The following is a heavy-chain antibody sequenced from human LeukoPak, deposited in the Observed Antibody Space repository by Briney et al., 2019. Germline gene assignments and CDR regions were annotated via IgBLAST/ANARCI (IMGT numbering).Heavy chain of an antibody. Sequence: PGGSLRLSCAASGFTFSNALMSWVRQAPGKGLEWIGRIKSKTDGGTTDYAAPVKGRFTISRDDSKNTLYLQMNSLKTEDTAVYYRARSGTNYYYYYMDVWGKGTAVTVSS. CDR1: GFTFSNAL. V-gene: IGHV3-15*01. CDR3: ARSGTNYYYYYMDV. D-gene: IGHD1-26*01. J-gene: IGHJ6*03. CDR2: IKSKTDGGTT.